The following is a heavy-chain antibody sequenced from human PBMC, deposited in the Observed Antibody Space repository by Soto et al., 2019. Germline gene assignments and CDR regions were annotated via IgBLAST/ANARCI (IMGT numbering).Heavy chain of an antibody. D-gene: IGHD3-3*01. CDR2: INHRGQS. CDR1: GGSFSDYS. V-gene: IGHV4-34*01. J-gene: IGHJ5*02. Sequence: KPSETLSLTCTVYGGSFSDYSWIWIRQPPGKGLEWIGEINHRGQSNLKSSLKSRTIISVHKSKNQVSLNLNSVTAADTAVYFCAKVSRITIFGGGWFDPWGQGTLVTVSS. CDR3: AKVSRITIFGGGWFDP.